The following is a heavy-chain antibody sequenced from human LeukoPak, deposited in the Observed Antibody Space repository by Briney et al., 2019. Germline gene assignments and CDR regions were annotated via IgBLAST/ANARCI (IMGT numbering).Heavy chain of an antibody. CDR1: GGSISSSSYY. V-gene: IGHV4-39*07. J-gene: IGHJ6*03. CDR2: IYYSGST. D-gene: IGHD3-3*01. Sequence: SETLSLTCTVSGGSISSSSYYWGWLRQPPGKGLEWIGSIYYSGSTYYNPSLKSRVTISVDTSKNQFSLKLSSVTAADTAVYYCARVSQRITIFGVVIGKNYYYYYMDVWGKGTTVIVSS. CDR3: ARVSQRITIFGVVIGKNYYYYYMDV.